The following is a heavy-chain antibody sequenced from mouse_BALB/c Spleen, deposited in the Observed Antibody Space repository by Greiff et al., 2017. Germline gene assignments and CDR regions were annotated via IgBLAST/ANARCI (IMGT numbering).Heavy chain of an antibody. CDR3: ARNQELGEGVYYYAMDY. Sequence: QVQLQQSGPGLVQPSQSLSITCTVSGFSLTSYGVHWVRQSPGKGLEWLGVIWSGGSTDYNAAFISRLSISKDNSKSQVFFKMNSLQANDTAIYYCARNQELGEGVYYYAMDYWGQGTSVTVSS. CDR2: IWSGGST. D-gene: IGHD4-1*01. J-gene: IGHJ4*01. CDR1: GFSLTSYG. V-gene: IGHV2-2*02.